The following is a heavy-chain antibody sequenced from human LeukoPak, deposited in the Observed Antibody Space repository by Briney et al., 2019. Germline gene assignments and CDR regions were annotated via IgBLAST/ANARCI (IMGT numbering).Heavy chain of an antibody. CDR3: ARGYCSSTSCYPSDY. D-gene: IGHD2-2*01. Sequence: ASVNVSCKASGYTFTSYYMHWVRQAPGQGLEWMGIINPSGGSTSYAQKFQGRVTMTRDTSTSTVYMELSSLRSEDTAVYYCARGYCSSTSCYPSDYWGQGTLVTVSS. V-gene: IGHV1-46*01. J-gene: IGHJ4*02. CDR2: INPSGGST. CDR1: GYTFTSYY.